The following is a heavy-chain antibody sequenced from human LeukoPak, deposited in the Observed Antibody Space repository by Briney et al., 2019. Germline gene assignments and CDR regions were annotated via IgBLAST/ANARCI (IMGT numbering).Heavy chain of an antibody. D-gene: IGHD3-3*01. CDR3: ARGRYDFWSGYYGYWFDP. CDR2: IYYSGST. CDR1: GGSISSYY. Sequence: KTSETLSLTCTVSGGSISSYYWSWIRQHPGKGLEWIGYIYYSGSTYYNPSLKSRVTISVDTSKNQFSLKLSSVTAADTAVYYCARGRYDFWSGYYGYWFDPWGQGTLVTVSS. J-gene: IGHJ5*02. V-gene: IGHV4-59*06.